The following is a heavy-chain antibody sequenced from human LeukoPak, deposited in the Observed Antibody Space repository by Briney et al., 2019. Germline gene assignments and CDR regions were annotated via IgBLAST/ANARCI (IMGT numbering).Heavy chain of an antibody. D-gene: IGHD6-13*01. J-gene: IGHJ4*02. V-gene: IGHV3-7*01. CDR3: ARVSGQQLAPETSSYYFDY. Sequence: GGSLRLSCAASGFTFSSYWMSWFRQAPGKGLEWVANIKQDGSEKYYVDSVKGRFTISRDNAKNSLYLQMNSLRAEDTAVYYCARVSGQQLAPETSSYYFDYWGQGTLVTVSS. CDR1: GFTFSSYW. CDR2: IKQDGSEK.